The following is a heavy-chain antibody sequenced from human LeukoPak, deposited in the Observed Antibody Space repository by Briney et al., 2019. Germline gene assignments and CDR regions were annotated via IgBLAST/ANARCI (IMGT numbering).Heavy chain of an antibody. CDR1: GYSINSGYY. D-gene: IGHD3-22*01. Sequence: SETLSLTCTVSGYSINSGYYWGWVRQSPGKGLEWIGSFYHTGSTYYNPSLKSRVTISMDTSKNQFSLKLSSVTAADTAVYYCAGKYYYDSSAYFYVDWWGQGTLVTVSS. J-gene: IGHJ4*02. V-gene: IGHV4-38-2*02. CDR3: AGKYYYDSSAYFYVDW. CDR2: FYHTGST.